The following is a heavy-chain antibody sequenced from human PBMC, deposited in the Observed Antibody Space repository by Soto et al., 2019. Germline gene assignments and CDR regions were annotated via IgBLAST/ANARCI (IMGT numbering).Heavy chain of an antibody. V-gene: IGHV3-74*01. CDR2: INSDGSST. Sequence: EVQLVESGGGLVQPGGSLRLSCAASGFTFSSYWMHWVRQAPGKGLVWVSRINSDGSSTSYADSVKGRFTISRDNAKNTLYLQMNSLRAEDTAVYYCARDGRERTTVNYYGMDVWGQGTTVTVSS. CDR1: GFTFSSYW. D-gene: IGHD4-4*01. CDR3: ARDGRERTTVNYYGMDV. J-gene: IGHJ6*02.